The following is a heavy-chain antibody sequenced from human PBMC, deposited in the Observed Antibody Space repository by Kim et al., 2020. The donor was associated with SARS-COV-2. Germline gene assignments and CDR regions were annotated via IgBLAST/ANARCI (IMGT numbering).Heavy chain of an antibody. Sequence: VKGRFTISRDNAKNSLYLQMNSLRAEDTAVYYCARRFLGLDCSSTSCPYYWGQGTLVTVSS. CDR3: ARRFLGLDCSSTSCPYY. V-gene: IGHV3-11*06. D-gene: IGHD2-2*01. J-gene: IGHJ4*02.